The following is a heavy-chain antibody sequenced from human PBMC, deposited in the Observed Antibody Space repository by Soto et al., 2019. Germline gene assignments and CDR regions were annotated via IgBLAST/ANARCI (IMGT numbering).Heavy chain of an antibody. D-gene: IGHD3-3*01. V-gene: IGHV4-34*01. Sequence: GTVSLTCGVYGWSVNGDYWNWIRQPPWKGLEWIGEINHTGGTHYNPSLKSRVTMSVDTSKNQFSLRLSSVTAADTAIYYCATRITVFGLLIPPFDPWGQGTQVTVSS. J-gene: IGHJ5*02. CDR1: GWSVNGDY. CDR3: ATRITVFGLLIPPFDP. CDR2: INHTGGT.